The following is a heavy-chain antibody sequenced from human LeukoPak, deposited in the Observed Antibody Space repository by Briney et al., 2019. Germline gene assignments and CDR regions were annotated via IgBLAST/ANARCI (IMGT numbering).Heavy chain of an antibody. J-gene: IGHJ4*02. D-gene: IGHD3-22*01. Sequence: PGGSLRLSCAASGFAFSSYSMNWVRQAPGKGLEWVSSISSSSSYIYYADSVKGRFTISRDNAKNSLYLQMNSLRAEDTAVYYCARGERLGYHDSSGYYLRLGVVSYWGQGTLVTVSS. CDR2: ISSSSSYI. V-gene: IGHV3-21*01. CDR3: ARGERLGYHDSSGYYLRLGVVSY. CDR1: GFAFSSYS.